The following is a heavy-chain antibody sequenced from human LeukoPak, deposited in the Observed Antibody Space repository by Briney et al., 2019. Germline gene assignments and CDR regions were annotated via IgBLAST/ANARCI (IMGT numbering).Heavy chain of an antibody. CDR3: ATGYCGGDCYSPFDAFDI. J-gene: IGHJ3*02. V-gene: IGHV5-51*01. CDR2: IYPGDSDT. D-gene: IGHD2-21*02. Sequence: GESLKISCKGSGYGFTTYWIGWVRQMPGKGLGWMGIIYPGDSDTRYSPSFQGQVTISADKSISTAYLQWSSLKASDTAMYYCATGYCGGDCYSPFDAFDIWGQGTMVTVSS. CDR1: GYGFTTYW.